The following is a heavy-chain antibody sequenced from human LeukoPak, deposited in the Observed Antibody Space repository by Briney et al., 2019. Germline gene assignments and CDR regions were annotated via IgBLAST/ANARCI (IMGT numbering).Heavy chain of an antibody. D-gene: IGHD3-22*01. V-gene: IGHV4-34*01. CDR3: ARGWGVVVIRWFDP. Sequence: SETLSLTCAVYGGSFSGYYWSWLRQPPGKGLEWIGEINHSGSTNYNPSLKSRVTISADTSKNQFSLKLSCVTATDAAVYYCARGWGVVVIRWFDPWGQGTLVTVSS. CDR1: GGSFSGYY. CDR2: INHSGST. J-gene: IGHJ5*02.